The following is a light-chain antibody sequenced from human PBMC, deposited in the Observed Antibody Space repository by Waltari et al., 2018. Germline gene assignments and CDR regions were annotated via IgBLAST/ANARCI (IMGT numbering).Light chain of an antibody. CDR2: KDS. V-gene: IGLV3-25*03. Sequence: SYELTQPPSVSVSPGQTARITCPGDALPKQYAYWYQQKPAQAPVLLIYKDSERPSGIPERFSGSSSGTTVTLTISGVQADDEADYYCQSADSSGTQGVFGTGTKVTVL. J-gene: IGLJ1*01. CDR1: ALPKQY. CDR3: QSADSSGTQGV.